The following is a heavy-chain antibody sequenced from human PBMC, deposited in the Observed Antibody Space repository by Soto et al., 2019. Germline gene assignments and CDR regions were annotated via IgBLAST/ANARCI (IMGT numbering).Heavy chain of an antibody. CDR1: GFTFSNSV. CDR2: IGTSGVST. J-gene: IGHJ4*02. D-gene: IGHD3-22*01. Sequence: GGSLRLSCAASGFTFSNSVMSWVRQAPGKGPEWVSTIGTSGVSTYYADSVMGRFTISRDNSKNTVYLQMNSLRAEDTAVYYCAKIESRFYYDSTGYYPFDYWGQGTLVTVSS. CDR3: AKIESRFYYDSTGYYPFDY. V-gene: IGHV3-23*01.